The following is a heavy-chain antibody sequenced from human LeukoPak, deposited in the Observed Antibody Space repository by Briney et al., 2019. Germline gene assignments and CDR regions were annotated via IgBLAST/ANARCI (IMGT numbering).Heavy chain of an antibody. Sequence: SETLSLTCAVYGGSFSGYYWSWIRQPPGKGLEWIGEINRSGSTNYNPSLKSRVTISVDTSKNQFPLKLSSVTAADTAVYYCARGSYGGNSHYYYYMDVWGKGTTVTISS. CDR2: INRSGST. V-gene: IGHV4-34*01. J-gene: IGHJ6*03. CDR1: GGSFSGYY. D-gene: IGHD4-23*01. CDR3: ARGSYGGNSHYYYYMDV.